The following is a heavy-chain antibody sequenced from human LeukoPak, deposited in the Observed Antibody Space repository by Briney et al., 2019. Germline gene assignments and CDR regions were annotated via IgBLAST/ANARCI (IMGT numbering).Heavy chain of an antibody. CDR3: VRGNDYGGPHY. CDR1: GFTFNSYW. Sequence: GGSLRLSCVGSGFTFNSYWMHWVRQAPGKGLVWVSRIDRDGSRINYADSVRGRFTISRDNGKNTLFLQMNSLRAEDAAVYYCVRGNDYGGPHYWGQGTLVTVSS. D-gene: IGHD4-23*01. V-gene: IGHV3-74*01. CDR2: IDRDGSRI. J-gene: IGHJ4*02.